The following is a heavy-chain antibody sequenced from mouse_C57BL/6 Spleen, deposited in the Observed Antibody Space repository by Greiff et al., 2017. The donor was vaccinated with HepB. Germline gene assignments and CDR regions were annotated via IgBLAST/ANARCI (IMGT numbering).Heavy chain of an antibody. D-gene: IGHD1-1*01. CDR2: INPNNGGT. Sequence: VQLKQSGPELVKPGASVKIPCKASGYTFTDYNMDWVKQSHGKSLEWIGDINPNNGGTIYNQKFKGKATLTVDKSSSTAYMELRSLTSEDTAVYYCASHYYGSSPPFAYWGQGTLVTVSA. V-gene: IGHV1-18*01. CDR1: GYTFTDYN. CDR3: ASHYYGSSPPFAY. J-gene: IGHJ3*01.